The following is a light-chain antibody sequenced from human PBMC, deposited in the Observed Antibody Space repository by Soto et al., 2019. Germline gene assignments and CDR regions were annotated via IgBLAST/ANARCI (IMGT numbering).Light chain of an antibody. Sequence: QSVLTQPPSASGTPGQRVTISCSGSSSNLGSNTVNWYQQLPGTAPKLLIYSNNQRPSGVPDRFSGSKSGTSASLAISGLQSEDEADYYCAAWDDSLNGPFGTGTKLTVL. V-gene: IGLV1-44*01. J-gene: IGLJ1*01. CDR3: AAWDDSLNGP. CDR1: SSNLGSNT. CDR2: SNN.